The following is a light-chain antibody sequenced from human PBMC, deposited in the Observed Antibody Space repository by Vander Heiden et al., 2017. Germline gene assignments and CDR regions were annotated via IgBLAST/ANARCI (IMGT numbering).Light chain of an antibody. V-gene: IGKV1-9*01. CDR1: QGISSY. J-gene: IGKJ4*01. Sequence: DIQLTQSPSFLSASVGDRVTITCRASQGISSYLAWYQQKPGKAPKLLIYAASTLQSGVPSRFSGRGSGTEFTLTISSLQPEDFATYYCQQRNSYPLTFGGGTKVEIK. CDR3: QQRNSYPLT. CDR2: AAS.